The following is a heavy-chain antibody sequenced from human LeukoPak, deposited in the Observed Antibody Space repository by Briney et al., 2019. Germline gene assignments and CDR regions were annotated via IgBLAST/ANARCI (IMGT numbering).Heavy chain of an antibody. CDR2: ISGSIETI. D-gene: IGHD4-11*01. CDR1: GFSFSSNG. J-gene: IGHJ4*02. CDR3: ASEFFPATTVPRDY. V-gene: IGHV3-48*01. Sequence: PGGSLRLSCAASGFSFSSNGMNWVRQAPGKGLEWLSFISGSIETIYYADSVKGRFTISRDNASKSLYLQMITLRAEDTAVYYCASEFFPATTVPRDYWGQGTPVVIVSS.